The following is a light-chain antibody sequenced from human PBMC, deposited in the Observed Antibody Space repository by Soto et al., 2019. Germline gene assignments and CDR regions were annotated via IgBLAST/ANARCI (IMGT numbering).Light chain of an antibody. CDR2: GVS. J-gene: IGLJ1*01. CDR3: SSYTTSRIYV. Sequence: QSALTQPASVSGSPGQSITISGTGSSPDFVNSDYVSWYQRHPGNAPQLIIFGVSVRPPGVSHHFSGSKFGNTASLTISGLQPEDEADYYFSSYTTSRIYVFGSGTKLTVL. V-gene: IGLV2-14*03. CDR1: SPDFVNSDY.